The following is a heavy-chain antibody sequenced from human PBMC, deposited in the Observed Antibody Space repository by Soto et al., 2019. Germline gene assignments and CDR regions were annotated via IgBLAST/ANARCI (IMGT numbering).Heavy chain of an antibody. CDR3: ARGGNMLVVAELDF. J-gene: IGHJ4*02. Sequence: QVQLVQSGAEVREPGASVKVSCKASGYSFTSYAISWVRQAPGQGLEWMGWISGYNGNTKYVEKVQGRVTMTTDTSTSTAYMELRSLRSDDTAVYYCARGGNMLVVAELDFWGQGTLVTVSS. D-gene: IGHD3-22*01. V-gene: IGHV1-18*01. CDR2: ISGYNGNT. CDR1: GYSFTSYA.